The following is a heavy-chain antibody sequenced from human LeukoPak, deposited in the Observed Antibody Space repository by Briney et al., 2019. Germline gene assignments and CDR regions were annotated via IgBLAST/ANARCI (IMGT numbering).Heavy chain of an antibody. Sequence: GESLQISCQGSGYSFTSYWIGWVRQMPGKGLEWMGIIYPGGSDTGYSPSFQGQVTISADKSISTAYLQWSSLKASDTAMYYCARRAYSSTWYREYYFDYWGQGTLVTVSS. D-gene: IGHD6-13*01. J-gene: IGHJ4*02. CDR2: IYPGGSDT. CDR3: ARRAYSSTWYREYYFDY. CDR1: GYSFTSYW. V-gene: IGHV5-51*01.